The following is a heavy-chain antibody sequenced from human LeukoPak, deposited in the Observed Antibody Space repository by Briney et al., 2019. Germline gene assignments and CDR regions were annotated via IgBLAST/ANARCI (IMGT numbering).Heavy chain of an antibody. CDR1: GFTVSSNY. V-gene: IGHV3-66*01. Sequence: PGGSLRLSCAASGFTVSSNYMSWVRQAAGKGLEWVSVIYSGVSTYYADSVKGRFTISRDNARNSLYPQMNSLRAEDTAVYYCARERRPGIAVAMYNWFDPWGQGALVTVSS. D-gene: IGHD6-19*01. CDR3: ARERRPGIAVAMYNWFDP. J-gene: IGHJ5*02. CDR2: IYSGVST.